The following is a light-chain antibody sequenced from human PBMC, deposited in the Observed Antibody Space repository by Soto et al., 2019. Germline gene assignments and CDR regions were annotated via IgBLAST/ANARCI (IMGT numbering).Light chain of an antibody. Sequence: EIVLTQSPGTLSLSPGERATLSCRASQRVSSSHLAWYHQKPGQAPRLLIYGASSRATDIPDRFSGSGSGTDFTLTISRLEPEDFEVYYCQQSGSSQSFGQGTKVEIK. CDR1: QRVSSSH. CDR3: QQSGSSQS. J-gene: IGKJ1*01. V-gene: IGKV3-20*01. CDR2: GAS.